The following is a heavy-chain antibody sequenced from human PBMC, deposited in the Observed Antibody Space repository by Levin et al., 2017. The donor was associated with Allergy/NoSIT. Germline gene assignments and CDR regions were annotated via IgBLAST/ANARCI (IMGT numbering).Heavy chain of an antibody. Sequence: PGGSLRLSCAASGFTFSSYGMHWVRQAPGEGLEWVAVIPYDGGNKNYADSVKGRFTISRDNSKNTLYLQMNSLRAEDTAVYYCAKDRRGSSSYYFDYWGQGTLVTVSS. D-gene: IGHD6-13*01. CDR3: AKDRRGSSSYYFDY. V-gene: IGHV3-30*18. CDR1: GFTFSSYG. J-gene: IGHJ4*02. CDR2: IPYDGGNK.